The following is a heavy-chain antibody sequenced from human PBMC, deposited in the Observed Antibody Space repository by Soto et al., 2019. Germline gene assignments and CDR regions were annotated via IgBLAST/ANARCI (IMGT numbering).Heavy chain of an antibody. CDR1: GFTFTSHT. V-gene: IGHV3-23*01. J-gene: IGHJ4*02. Sequence: ELQLLESGGGLIQPGGSLRLSCATSGFTFTSHTISWVRQAPGKGLEWVAGIAGSGSATYYADPVKGRFIISRDNAKNTLSLQMSSLRAEDTAVYYCVKSLGYCSGGSCGYWGQGTLVTVSS. CDR3: VKSLGYCSGGSCGY. CDR2: IAGSGSAT. D-gene: IGHD2-15*01.